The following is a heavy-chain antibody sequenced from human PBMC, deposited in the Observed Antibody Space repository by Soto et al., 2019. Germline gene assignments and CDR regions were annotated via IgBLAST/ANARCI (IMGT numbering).Heavy chain of an antibody. D-gene: IGHD3-3*01. CDR2: ISGSGGST. CDR1: GFTFSSYS. Sequence: PGGSLRLSCAASGFTFSSYSMSWVRQAPGKGLEWVSAISGSGGSTYYADSVKGRFTISRDNSKNTLYLQMNTLRVEDTALYYCAGGGDFWSGYYSYMDVWGKGTTVTVSS. V-gene: IGHV3-23*01. CDR3: AGGGDFWSGYYSYMDV. J-gene: IGHJ6*03.